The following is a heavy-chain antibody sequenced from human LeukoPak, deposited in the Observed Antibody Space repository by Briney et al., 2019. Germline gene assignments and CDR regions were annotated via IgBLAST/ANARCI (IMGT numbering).Heavy chain of an antibody. CDR3: TRVYSSGWYGNYFDY. Sequence: GGSLRLSCTASGFTFGDCAMSWVRQAPGKGLEWVGFIRSKAYGGTTEYAASVKGRFTISRDDSKSIAYLQMNSLKTEDTAVYYCTRVYSSGWYGNYFDYWGQGTLVTVSS. V-gene: IGHV3-49*04. CDR2: IRSKAYGGTT. CDR1: GFTFGDCA. J-gene: IGHJ4*02. D-gene: IGHD6-19*01.